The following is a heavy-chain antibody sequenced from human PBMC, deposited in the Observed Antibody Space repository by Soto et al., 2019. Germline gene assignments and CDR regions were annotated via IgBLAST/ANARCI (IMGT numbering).Heavy chain of an antibody. V-gene: IGHV1-58*01. J-gene: IGHJ4*02. CDR2: IVVGSGHT. D-gene: IGHD2-15*01. Sequence: QMQLVQSGPEVKKPGTSMKVSCKASGFTFSSSAVQWVRQARGQRLEWIGWIVVGSGHTNYAQQCQERVTITRDMSTSTAYMELSSLRSEDTAVYYCAADSRYCSGGNCEDYWGQGTLVTVSS. CDR1: GFTFSSSA. CDR3: AADSRYCSGGNCEDY.